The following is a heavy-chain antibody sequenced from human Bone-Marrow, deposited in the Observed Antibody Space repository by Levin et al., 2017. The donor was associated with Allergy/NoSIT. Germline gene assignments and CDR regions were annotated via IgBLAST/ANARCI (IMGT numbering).Heavy chain of an antibody. CDR3: ARGFDR. CDR2: INVNSGHT. Sequence: GESLKISCKASGYTFTDYGISWVRQAPGQGLEWMGWINVNSGHTNYVQKFQGRVTMTKDTSTKTAYMELRSLRSDDTAIYYCARGFDRWGQGTLVSVSS. J-gene: IGHJ4*02. CDR1: GYTFTDYG. V-gene: IGHV1-18*01.